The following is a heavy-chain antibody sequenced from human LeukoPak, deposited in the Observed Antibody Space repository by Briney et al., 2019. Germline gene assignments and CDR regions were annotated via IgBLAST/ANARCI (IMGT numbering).Heavy chain of an antibody. CDR1: GFTFSSYA. D-gene: IGHD2-21*02. CDR2: ISGSGGST. V-gene: IGHV3-23*01. Sequence: PGGSLRLSYAASGFTFSSYAMSWVRQAPGKGLEWVSAISGSGGSTYYADSVKGRFTISRDNSKNTLYLQMNSLRAEDTAVYYCAKAQHIVVVTAIHDAFDIWGQGTMVTVSS. CDR3: AKAQHIVVVTAIHDAFDI. J-gene: IGHJ3*02.